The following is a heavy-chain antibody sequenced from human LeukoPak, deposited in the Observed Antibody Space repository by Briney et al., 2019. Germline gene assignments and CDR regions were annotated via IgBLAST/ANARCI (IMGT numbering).Heavy chain of an antibody. CDR2: IDYSGDSP. Sequence: GGSLRLSCTGSGFTLSSYEMTWIRQAPGKGLEWVSSIDYSGDSPYYADSVKGRFTISRDNSKNTLYLQMNSLRAEDTAVYYCARDPSSGGYWGQGTLVTVSS. J-gene: IGHJ4*02. CDR3: ARDPSSGGY. V-gene: IGHV3-23*01. D-gene: IGHD6-19*01. CDR1: GFTLSSYE.